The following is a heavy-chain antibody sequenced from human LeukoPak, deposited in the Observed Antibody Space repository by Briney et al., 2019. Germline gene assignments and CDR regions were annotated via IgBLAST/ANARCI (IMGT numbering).Heavy chain of an antibody. CDR3: ARTTMVRGVMDYYYYMDV. J-gene: IGHJ6*03. Sequence: PSETLSLTCAVYGGSFSGYYWSWIRQPPGKGLEWIGEINHSGSTNYNPSLKSRVTISVDTSKNQFSLKLSSVTAADTAVYYCARTTMVRGVMDYYYYMDVWGKGTTVTISS. CDR2: INHSGST. CDR1: GGSFSGYY. D-gene: IGHD3-10*01. V-gene: IGHV4-34*01.